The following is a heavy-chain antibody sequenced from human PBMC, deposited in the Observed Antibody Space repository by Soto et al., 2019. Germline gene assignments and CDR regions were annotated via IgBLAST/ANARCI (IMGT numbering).Heavy chain of an antibody. Sequence: ASVKVSCKASGYTFTSYAMHWVRQAPGQRLEWMGWINAGNGNTKYSQKFQGRVTITRDTSASTAYMELRSLRSEDTAVYYCASSPYCSGGSCYQYYYYYYMDVWGKGTTVTVSS. CDR1: GYTFTSYA. V-gene: IGHV1-3*01. CDR2: INAGNGNT. J-gene: IGHJ6*03. CDR3: ASSPYCSGGSCYQYYYYYYMDV. D-gene: IGHD2-15*01.